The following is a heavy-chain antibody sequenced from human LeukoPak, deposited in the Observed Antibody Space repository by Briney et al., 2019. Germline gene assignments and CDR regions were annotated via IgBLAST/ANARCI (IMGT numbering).Heavy chain of an antibody. CDR2: IKQDGSEK. CDR3: ARDGSGYYWSRSDAFDI. CDR1: GFTFSSYW. D-gene: IGHD3-22*01. J-gene: IGHJ3*02. V-gene: IGHV3-7*01. Sequence: GGSLRLSCAASGFTFSSYWMSWVRQAPGKGLEWVANIKQDGSEKYYVDSVKGRFTISRDNAKNSLYLQMNSLRAEDTAVYYCARDGSGYYWSRSDAFDIWGQGTMVTVSS.